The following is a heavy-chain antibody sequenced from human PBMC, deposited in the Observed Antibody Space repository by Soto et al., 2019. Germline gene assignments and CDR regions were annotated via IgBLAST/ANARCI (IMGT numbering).Heavy chain of an antibody. Sequence: GSLTLSCSASGFTLSSYALSWVRQAQGKGLEWVSAINPSGGSTFYADSVKGRFTISRDSSKKTLYLQMSSLRAEDTAVYYCAKGGGYSSSLRSFDYWGQGTLVTVSS. D-gene: IGHD6-13*01. CDR1: GFTLSSYA. V-gene: IGHV3-23*01. J-gene: IGHJ4*02. CDR2: INPSGGST. CDR3: AKGGGYSSSLRSFDY.